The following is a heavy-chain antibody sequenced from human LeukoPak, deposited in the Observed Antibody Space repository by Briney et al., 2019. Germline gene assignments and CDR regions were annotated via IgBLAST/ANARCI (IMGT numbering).Heavy chain of an antibody. CDR3: AKDPAYHYYDSSGYFLFDY. V-gene: IGHV3-23*01. J-gene: IGHJ4*02. CDR2: ISGSGGST. Sequence: GGSLRLSCAASGFTFSSYAMSGVRQPPGKGREAGSAISGSGGSTYYADSVKGRFTISRDNSKNTLYLQMNSLRAEDTAVYCCAKDPAYHYYDSSGYFLFDYWGQGTLVTVSS. CDR1: GFTFSSYA. D-gene: IGHD3-22*01.